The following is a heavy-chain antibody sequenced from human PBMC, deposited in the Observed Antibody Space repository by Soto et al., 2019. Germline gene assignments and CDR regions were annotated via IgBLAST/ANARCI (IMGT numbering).Heavy chain of an antibody. V-gene: IGHV4-61*01. CDR2: IYYSGST. J-gene: IGHJ4*02. CDR3: ARDRGYYDSSGYYPFDY. Sequence: PSGTLALTCTVSGGYIRSSSYYWGWKRQPPGKGLEWIGYIYYSGSTNYNPSLKSRVTISVDTSKNQFSLKLSSVTAADTAVYYCARDRGYYDSSGYYPFDYWGQGTLVTV. D-gene: IGHD3-22*01. CDR1: GGYIRSSSYY.